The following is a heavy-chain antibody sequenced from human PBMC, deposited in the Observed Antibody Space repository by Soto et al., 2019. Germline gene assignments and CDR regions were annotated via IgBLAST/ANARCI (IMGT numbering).Heavy chain of an antibody. CDR3: AKDGTTVLGYYYGMDV. V-gene: IGHV3-23*01. D-gene: IGHD4-17*01. J-gene: IGHJ6*02. Sequence: PGGSLRLSCAASGFTFSSYAMSWVRQAPGKGLEWVSAISGSGGSTYYADSVKGRFTISRDNSKNTLYLQMNSLRAEDTAVYYCAKDGTTVLGYYYGMDVWGQGTTVTVSS. CDR1: GFTFSSYA. CDR2: ISGSGGST.